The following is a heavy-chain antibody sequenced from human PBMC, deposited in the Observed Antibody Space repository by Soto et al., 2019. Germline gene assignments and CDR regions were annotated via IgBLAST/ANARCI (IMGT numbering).Heavy chain of an antibody. D-gene: IGHD1-1*01. J-gene: IGHJ4*02. V-gene: IGHV1-69*02. Sequence: QVQLVQSGAEVKKPGSSVKVSCKASGGTFSRYTISWVRQAPGQGLEWMGRIIPILGIANYAPKFQGRVTITADKSTSTAYMELSSLRSEDTAVYYCARAYCDHTGNFDYWGQGTLGNVSS. CDR2: IIPILGIA. CDR3: ARAYCDHTGNFDY. CDR1: GGTFSRYT.